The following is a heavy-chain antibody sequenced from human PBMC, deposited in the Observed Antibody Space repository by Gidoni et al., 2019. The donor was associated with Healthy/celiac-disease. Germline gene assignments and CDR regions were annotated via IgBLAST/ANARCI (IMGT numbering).Heavy chain of an antibody. CDR1: GFTFRDYY. V-gene: IGHV3-11*01. CDR3: ARDVRSGWYLELGGY. Sequence: QVQLVESGGGLVKPGGSMRRSCAASGFTFRDYYMSWIRQASGKGLEWVSYISSSGSTIYYADSVKGRFTISRDNAKNSLYLQMNSLRAEDTAVYYCARDVRSGWYLELGGYWGQGTLVTVSS. J-gene: IGHJ4*02. CDR2: ISSSGSTI. D-gene: IGHD6-19*01.